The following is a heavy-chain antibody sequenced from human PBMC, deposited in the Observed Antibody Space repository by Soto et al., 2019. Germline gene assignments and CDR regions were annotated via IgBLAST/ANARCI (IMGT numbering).Heavy chain of an antibody. CDR1: GFTFSSYG. CDR3: AREPGTVAYYYYGMDV. CDR2: IWYDGSNK. D-gene: IGHD4-17*01. J-gene: IGHJ6*02. Sequence: GGSLRLSCAASGFTFSSYGMHWVRQAPGKGLEWVAVIWYDGSNKYYADSVKGRFTISRDNSKNTLYLQMNSLRAEDTAVYYCAREPGTVAYYYYGMDVWGQGTTVTVSS. V-gene: IGHV3-33*01.